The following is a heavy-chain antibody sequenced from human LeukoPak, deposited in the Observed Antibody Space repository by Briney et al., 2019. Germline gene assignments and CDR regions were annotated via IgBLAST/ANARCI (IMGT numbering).Heavy chain of an antibody. D-gene: IGHD3-16*01. Sequence: PGGSLRLSCAASGFTFSSYGMHWVRQAPGKGLEWVAVIWYDGSNKYYADSVKGRFTISRDNSKNTLYLQMNSLRAEDTAVYYCARVFGLRPDTFDYWGQGTLVTVFS. CDR1: GFTFSSYG. J-gene: IGHJ4*02. CDR2: IWYDGSNK. CDR3: ARVFGLRPDTFDY. V-gene: IGHV3-33*01.